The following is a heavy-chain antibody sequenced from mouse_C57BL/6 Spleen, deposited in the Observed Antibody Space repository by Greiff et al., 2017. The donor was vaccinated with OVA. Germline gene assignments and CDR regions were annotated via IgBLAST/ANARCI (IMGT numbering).Heavy chain of an antibody. V-gene: IGHV1-54*01. CDR1: GYAFTNYL. J-gene: IGHJ4*01. Sequence: VQLQQSGAELVRPGTSVKVSCKASGYAFTNYLIEWVKQRPGQGLEWIGVINPGSGGTNYNEKFKGKATLTADKSSSTAYMQLSSLTSEDSAVYFCARGSYDYDVYAMDYWGQGTSVTVSS. D-gene: IGHD2-4*01. CDR2: INPGSGGT. CDR3: ARGSYDYDVYAMDY.